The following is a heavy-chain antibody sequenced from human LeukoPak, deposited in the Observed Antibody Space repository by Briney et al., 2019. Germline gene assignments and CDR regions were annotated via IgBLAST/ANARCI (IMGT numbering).Heavy chain of an antibody. Sequence: NPGGSLRLSCAASGFTFSSYSMNWVRQAPGKGLEWVSSISSSSSYIYYADSVKGRFPISRDNAKNSLYLQMNSLRAEDTAVYYCARTSYYYDSSGHIDAFDIWGQGTMVTVSS. J-gene: IGHJ3*02. V-gene: IGHV3-21*01. CDR3: ARTSYYYDSSGHIDAFDI. CDR1: GFTFSSYS. D-gene: IGHD3-22*01. CDR2: ISSSSSYI.